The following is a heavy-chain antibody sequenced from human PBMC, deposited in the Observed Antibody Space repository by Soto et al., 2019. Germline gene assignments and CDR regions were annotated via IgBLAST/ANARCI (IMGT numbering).Heavy chain of an antibody. CDR1: GFSLSTSGVG. V-gene: IGHV2-5*02. CDR2: IYWDDDK. D-gene: IGHD3-22*01. J-gene: IGHJ4*02. CDR3: AHTTPDYYDSSGYSPRFDD. Sequence: SGPTLVNPTQTLTLTCTFSGFSLSTSGVGVGWIRQPPGKALEWLALIYWDDDKRYSPSLKSRLTITKDTSKNQVVLTMTNMDPVDTATYYCAHTTPDYYDSSGYSPRFDDWGQGTLVTVAS.